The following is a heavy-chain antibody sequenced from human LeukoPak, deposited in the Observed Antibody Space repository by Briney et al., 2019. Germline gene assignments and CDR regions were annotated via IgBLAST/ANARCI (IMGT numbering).Heavy chain of an antibody. CDR3: AKGWNGYDRFDY. CDR2: ISGSGDNT. J-gene: IGHJ4*02. Sequence: PGGSLRLSCAASGFTFSSYWMSWVRQAPGRGLEWVSGISGSGDNTYYADAVQGRFTISRDNSKNTVYLQMNSLRAEDTAVYYCAKGWNGYDRFDYWGPGTLVTVSS. V-gene: IGHV3-23*01. D-gene: IGHD5-12*01. CDR1: GFTFSSYW.